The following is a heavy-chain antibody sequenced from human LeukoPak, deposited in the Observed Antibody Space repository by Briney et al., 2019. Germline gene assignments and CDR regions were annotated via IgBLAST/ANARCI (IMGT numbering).Heavy chain of an antibody. D-gene: IGHD1-14*01. J-gene: IGHJ3*01. CDR3: VVVVEPPDSDGFDV. CDR2: INAGGSTA. V-gene: IGHV3-74*01. Sequence: GGSLRLSCAASGFTFGNFWVHWVRQAPGKGLVWVSLINAGGSTATHADSVKGRFTISRDNARNTLSLQMNSLTIEDTAVYYCVVVVEPPDSDGFDVWGQGTMMTVSS. CDR1: GFTFGNFW.